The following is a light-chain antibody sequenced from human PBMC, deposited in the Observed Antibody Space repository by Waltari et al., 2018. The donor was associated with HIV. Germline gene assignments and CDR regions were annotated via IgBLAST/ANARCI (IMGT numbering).Light chain of an antibody. CDR3: MQALQTPYT. CDR1: QSLLHSNGYNY. CDR2: LGS. Sequence: DIVMTQSPLSLPVTPGEPASISCRSSQSLLHSNGYNYWDWYLQKPGQSPQLLFYLGSNLASGVPDRCSGSGSGTDFTLKISRAEAEDVGVYYCMQALQTPYTFGLGTKLQIK. J-gene: IGKJ2*01. V-gene: IGKV2-28*01.